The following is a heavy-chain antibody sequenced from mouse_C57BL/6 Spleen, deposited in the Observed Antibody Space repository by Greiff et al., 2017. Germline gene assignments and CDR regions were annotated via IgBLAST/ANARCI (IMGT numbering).Heavy chain of an antibody. CDR1: GYTFTGYW. Sequence: QVQLQQSGAELMKPGASVKLSCKATGYTFTGYWIEWVKQRPGHGLEWIGEILPGSGSTNYTETLKGKATFTADTSSNTSYMQLSSLTTEDSVIYYGSRYDYGYDAAFAYWGQGTLVTVSA. CDR2: ILPGSGST. D-gene: IGHD2-2*01. V-gene: IGHV1-9*01. J-gene: IGHJ3*01. CDR3: SRYDYGYDAAFAY.